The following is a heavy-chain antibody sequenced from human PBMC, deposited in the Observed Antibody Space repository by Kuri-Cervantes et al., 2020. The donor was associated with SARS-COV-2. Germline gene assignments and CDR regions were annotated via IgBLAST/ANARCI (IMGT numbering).Heavy chain of an antibody. J-gene: IGHJ3*02. V-gene: IGHV4-38-2*02. CDR1: GYSISSGYY. CDR2: IYHSGST. CDR3: ARDRRIGSHLDLFWGAAFDI. Sequence: GSLRLSCTVSGYSISSGYYWGWIRQPPGKGLEWIGSIYHSGSTYYNPSLKSRVTISVDTSKNQFSLKLSSVTAADTAVYYCARDRRIGSHLDLFWGAAFDIWGQGTMVTVSS. D-gene: IGHD3-16*01.